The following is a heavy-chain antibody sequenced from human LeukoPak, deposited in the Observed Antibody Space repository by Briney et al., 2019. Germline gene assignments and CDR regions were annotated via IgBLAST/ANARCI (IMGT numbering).Heavy chain of an antibody. CDR1: GGSISSSNW. CDR2: IYHSGST. CDR3: ARSPPRYCSGGSCFPD. J-gene: IGHJ4*02. Sequence: SETLSLTCAVSGGSISSSNWWSWVRQPPGKGLEWIGEIYHSGSTNYNPSLKSRVTISVDKSKNQFSLKLSSVTAADTAVYYCARSPPRYCSGGSCFPDWGQGTLVTVSS. V-gene: IGHV4-4*02. D-gene: IGHD2-15*01.